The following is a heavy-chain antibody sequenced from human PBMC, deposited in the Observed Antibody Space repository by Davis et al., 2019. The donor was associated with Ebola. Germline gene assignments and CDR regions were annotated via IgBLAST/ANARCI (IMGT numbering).Heavy chain of an antibody. Sequence: GESLKISCAASGFTFSTYWMHWVRQAPGKGLVWVSRINTDETSTTYADSVKGRFTISRDNAKNTLYLQMNSLRAEDTALYYCARGGYSPIDIWGQGTMVTVSS. CDR3: ARGGYSPIDI. CDR1: GFTFSTYW. CDR2: INTDETST. J-gene: IGHJ3*02. D-gene: IGHD5-18*01. V-gene: IGHV3-74*01.